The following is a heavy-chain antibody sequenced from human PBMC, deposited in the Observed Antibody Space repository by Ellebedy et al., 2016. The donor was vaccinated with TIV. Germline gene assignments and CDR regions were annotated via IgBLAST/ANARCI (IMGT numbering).Heavy chain of an antibody. D-gene: IGHD1-26*01. J-gene: IGHJ4*02. CDR1: GFTFSSYA. CDR2: ISNNGGNT. V-gene: IGHV3-64D*09. CDR3: VKDRGPKVGANTAFDY. Sequence: GESLKISCSASGFTFSSYAIHWVRQAPGKGLEYVSVISNNGGNTYYADSVKDRFTISRDNTKNMLYLQMSSLRIEDTAVYYCVKDRGPKVGANTAFDYWGQGTLVTVSS.